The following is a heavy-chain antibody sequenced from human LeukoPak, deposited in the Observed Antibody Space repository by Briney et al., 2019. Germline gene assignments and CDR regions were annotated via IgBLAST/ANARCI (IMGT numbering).Heavy chain of an antibody. D-gene: IGHD3-22*01. J-gene: IGHJ3*02. CDR3: AKDASYYYDSLDAFDI. V-gene: IGHV3-23*01. CDR1: GFTFSSYA. Sequence: PGGSLRLSCVASGFTFSSYAMSWVRQAPGKGLEWVSAISGSGGSTYYADSVKGRFTISRDNSKNTLYLQMNSLRAEDTAVYYCAKDASYYYDSLDAFDIWGQGTMVTVSS. CDR2: ISGSGGST.